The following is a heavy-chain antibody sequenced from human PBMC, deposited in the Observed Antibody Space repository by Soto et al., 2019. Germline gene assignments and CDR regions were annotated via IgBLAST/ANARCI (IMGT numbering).Heavy chain of an antibody. CDR3: ARIYSSSPSGDY. CDR2: IYYSGST. CDR1: GGSISSSSYY. V-gene: IGHV4-39*01. D-gene: IGHD6-13*01. J-gene: IGHJ4*02. Sequence: SETLSLTCTVSGGSISSSSYYWGWIRQPPGKGLEWIGSIYYSGSTYYNPSLKSRVTISVDTSKNQFSLKLSSVTAADTAVYYCARIYSSSPSGDYWGQGTLVTVSS.